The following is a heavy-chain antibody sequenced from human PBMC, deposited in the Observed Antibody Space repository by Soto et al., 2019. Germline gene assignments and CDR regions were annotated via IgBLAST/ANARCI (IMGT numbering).Heavy chain of an antibody. CDR2: ISSSSSYI. V-gene: IGHV3-21*01. CDR1: GFTFSSYS. D-gene: IGHD2-15*01. Sequence: GGSLRLSCAASGFTFSSYSMNWVRQAPGKGLEWVSSISSSSSYIYYADSVKGRFTISRDNAKNSLYLQMNSLRAEDTAVYYCARGSPSPYSCFDYWGQGTLVTVSS. J-gene: IGHJ4*02. CDR3: ARGSPSPYSCFDY.